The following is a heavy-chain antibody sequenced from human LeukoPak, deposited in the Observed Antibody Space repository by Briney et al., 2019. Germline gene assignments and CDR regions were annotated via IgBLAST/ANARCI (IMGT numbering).Heavy chain of an antibody. CDR1: GYSFTSYW. V-gene: IGHV5-51*01. D-gene: IGHD3/OR15-3a*01. CDR2: IYPGDSDT. CDR3: ARLPPGLYYYYYGMDV. J-gene: IGHJ6*04. Sequence: LGESLKISCKGSGYSFTSYWIGWVRQMPGKGLEWMGIIYPGDSDTRYSPSFQGQVTISADKSISTAYLQWSSLKASDTAMYYCARLPPGLYYYYYGMDVWGKGTTVTVSS.